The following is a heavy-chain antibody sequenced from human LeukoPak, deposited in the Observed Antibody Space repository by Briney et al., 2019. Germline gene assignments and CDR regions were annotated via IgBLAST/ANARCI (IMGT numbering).Heavy chain of an antibody. CDR2: ISSSSSYI. V-gene: IGHV3-21*01. CDR1: GFTFSSYS. D-gene: IGHD3-10*01. Sequence: GGSLRLSCAASGFTFSSYSVNWVRQAPGKGLEWVSSISSSSSYIYYADSVKGRFTISRDNAKNSLYLQMNSLRAEDTAVYYCATTMVRGVISYWGQGTLVTVSS. J-gene: IGHJ4*02. CDR3: ATTMVRGVISY.